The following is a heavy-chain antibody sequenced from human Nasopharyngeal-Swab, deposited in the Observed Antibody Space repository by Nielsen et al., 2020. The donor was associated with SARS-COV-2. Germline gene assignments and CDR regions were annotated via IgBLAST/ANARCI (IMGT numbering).Heavy chain of an antibody. CDR2: IYYSGST. CDR1: GGSISSYY. V-gene: IGHV4-59*01. D-gene: IGHD3-10*01. J-gene: IGHJ5*02. CDR3: AREGRITMARGVITKTNWFDP. Sequence: SETLSLTCTVSGGSISSYYWSWIRQPPGKGLEWIGYIYYSGSTNYNPSLKSRVTISVDTSKNQFSLKLSSVTAADTAVYYCAREGRITMARGVITKTNWFDPWGQGTLVTVSS.